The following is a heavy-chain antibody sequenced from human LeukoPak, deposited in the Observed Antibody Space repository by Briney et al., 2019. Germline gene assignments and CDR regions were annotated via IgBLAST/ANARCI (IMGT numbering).Heavy chain of an antibody. J-gene: IGHJ4*02. V-gene: IGHV1-46*01. D-gene: IGHD3-10*01. CDR1: GYTFTSYY. CDR3: ARDQGRYYYGSGNIPFDY. Sequence: ASVKVSCKASGYTFTSYYMHWVRQAPGQGLEWMGIINPSGGSTSYAQKFQGRVTMTRDTSTSTVYMELSSLRSEDTAVYYCARDQGRYYYGSGNIPFDYWGQGTLVTVSS. CDR2: INPSGGST.